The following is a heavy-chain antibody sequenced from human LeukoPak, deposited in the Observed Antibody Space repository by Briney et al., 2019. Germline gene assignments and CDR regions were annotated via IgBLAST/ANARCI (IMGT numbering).Heavy chain of an antibody. J-gene: IGHJ5*02. CDR3: ARARLDSIVVVPAAIRNNWFDP. D-gene: IGHD2-2*02. V-gene: IGHV4-34*01. CDR1: GGSFSGYY. CDR2: INHSGST. Sequence: SETLSLTCAVYGGSFSGYYWSWIRQPPGKGLEWIGEINHSGSTNYNPSLKSRVTISVDTSKNQFSLKLSSVTAADTAVYYCARARLDSIVVVPAAIRNNWFDPRGQGTLVTVSS.